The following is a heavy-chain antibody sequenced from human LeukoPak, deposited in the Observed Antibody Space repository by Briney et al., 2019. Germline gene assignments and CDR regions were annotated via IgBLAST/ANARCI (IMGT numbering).Heavy chain of an antibody. V-gene: IGHV3-13*01. J-gene: IGHJ3*02. CDR2: IGTAGDT. CDR1: GFTFSSYD. Sequence: GGSLRLSCAASGFTFSSYDMHWVRQATGKGLEWVSAIGTAGDTYYPGSVKGRFTISRENAKNSLYLQMNSLRAGDTAVYYCARVGRQQLADAFDIWGQGTMVTVSS. CDR3: ARVGRQQLADAFDI. D-gene: IGHD6-13*01.